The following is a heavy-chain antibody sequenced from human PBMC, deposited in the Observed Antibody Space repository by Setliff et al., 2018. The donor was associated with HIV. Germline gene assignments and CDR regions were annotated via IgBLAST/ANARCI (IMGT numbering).Heavy chain of an antibody. CDR1: GFTFSSYS. J-gene: IGHJ3*01. V-gene: IGHV3-21*01. D-gene: IGHD3-22*01. Sequence: PGGSLRLSCAASGFTFSSYSMNWVRQAPGKGLEWVSSISSSSSYTHYTDSVKGRFSISRDNAKNSLYLQMNSLRVEDTAVYYCAREDSSGYSFNVWGQGTMVTVSS. CDR2: ISSSSSYT. CDR3: AREDSSGYSFNV.